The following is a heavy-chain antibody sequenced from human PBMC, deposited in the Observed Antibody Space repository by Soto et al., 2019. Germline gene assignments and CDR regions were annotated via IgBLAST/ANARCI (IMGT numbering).Heavy chain of an antibody. Sequence: SETLSLTCVVSGGSISEKYWNWVRQPPGKGLEWIGLIFANGHTDYNPSLKSRVTMSVDASKNQFSLRLTSMTAADTAVYYCVASLAASGLNWLDPWGRGTLVTVSS. D-gene: IGHD6-13*01. CDR1: GGSISEKY. V-gene: IGHV4-4*07. J-gene: IGHJ5*02. CDR2: IFANGHT. CDR3: VASLAASGLNWLDP.